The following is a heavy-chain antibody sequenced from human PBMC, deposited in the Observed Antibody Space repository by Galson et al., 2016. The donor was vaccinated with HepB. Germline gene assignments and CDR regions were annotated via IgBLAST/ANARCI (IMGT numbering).Heavy chain of an antibody. V-gene: IGHV3-21*01. Sequence: SLRLSCAASGFTFTTYNMNWVRQAPGKGLEWVSSICSSSSHIYYADSVKGRFTISRDNAKNSLYLQMNSLRAEDTAVYYCVVGSGTYFPNTVDVWGQGTTVTVSS. CDR2: ICSSSSHI. CDR3: VVGSGTYFPNTVDV. J-gene: IGHJ6*02. D-gene: IGHD1-26*01. CDR1: GFTFTTYN.